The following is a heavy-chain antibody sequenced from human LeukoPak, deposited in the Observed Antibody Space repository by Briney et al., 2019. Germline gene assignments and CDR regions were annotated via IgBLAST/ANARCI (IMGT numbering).Heavy chain of an antibody. Sequence: SETLSLTCSVSGGSISSSSYYWAWIRQPPGKGLEWIANIYYSGSTYYNPSLKSRVTISLDTSKNQFSLRLSSVTAADTAVYYCAKRSSTYTGRGAFDYWGQGTLVTVSS. V-gene: IGHV4-39*07. CDR2: IYYSGST. CDR1: GGSISSSSYY. CDR3: AKRSSTYTGRGAFDY. D-gene: IGHD3-16*01. J-gene: IGHJ4*02.